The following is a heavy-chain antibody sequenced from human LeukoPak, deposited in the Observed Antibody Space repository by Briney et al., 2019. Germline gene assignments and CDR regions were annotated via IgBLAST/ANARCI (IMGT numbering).Heavy chain of an antibody. V-gene: IGHV3-72*01. CDR2: TRNKANSYTT. Sequence: GGSLRLSCAASGFTFSDHYMDWVRQAPGKGLEWAGRTRNKANSYTTEYAASVKDRFNISRDDSKNSLYLQMNSLKTEDTAVYYCARGPRWYYYDSSGFVDYWGQGTLVTVSS. CDR1: GFTFSDHY. D-gene: IGHD3-22*01. J-gene: IGHJ4*02. CDR3: ARGPRWYYYDSSGFVDY.